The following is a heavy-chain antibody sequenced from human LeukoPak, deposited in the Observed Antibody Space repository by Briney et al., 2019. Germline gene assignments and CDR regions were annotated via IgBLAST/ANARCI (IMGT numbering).Heavy chain of an antibody. V-gene: IGHV3-74*01. J-gene: IGHJ4*02. CDR1: GLTISNYW. CDR3: AKGGTTVVDY. Sequence: PPGGSLRLSCAASGLTISNYWMHWVRQAPGKGLVWVARINSDGSGTTYADSVKGRFTISRDNAKNTLYLQMNSLRDEDTVVYYCAKGGTTVVDYWGQGTLVTVSS. CDR2: INSDGSGT. D-gene: IGHD4-23*01.